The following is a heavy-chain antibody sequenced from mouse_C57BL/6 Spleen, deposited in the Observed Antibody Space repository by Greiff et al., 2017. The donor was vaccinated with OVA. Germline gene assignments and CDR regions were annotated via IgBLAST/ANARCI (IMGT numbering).Heavy chain of an antibody. CDR2: INPSTGGT. CDR3: AKGLRDYLDY. J-gene: IGHJ2*01. V-gene: IGHV1-42*01. D-gene: IGHD3-1*01. CDR1: GYSFTGYY. Sequence: EVQLQQPGPELVKPGASVKISCKASGYSFTGYYMNWVKQSPEKSLEWIGGINPSTGGTTYNQKFKAKATLTVDKPSSTAYMQLKCLASEVSAVDYCAKGLRDYLDYWGQGTTLTVSS.